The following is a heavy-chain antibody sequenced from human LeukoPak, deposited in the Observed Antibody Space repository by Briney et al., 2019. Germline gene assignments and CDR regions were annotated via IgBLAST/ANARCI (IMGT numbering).Heavy chain of an antibody. CDR3: ARSGKDV. CDR1: GLPFSGYA. Sequence: PGRSLRLSCAASGLPFSGYAMHWVRQAPGKGLEWLAVISDDGSTKYHVDSVKGRFTISRDNSKNTLFLQMNSLKPEDTAVYYCARSGKDVWGRGTTVTVSS. CDR2: ISDDGSTK. V-gene: IGHV3-30*04. J-gene: IGHJ6*02.